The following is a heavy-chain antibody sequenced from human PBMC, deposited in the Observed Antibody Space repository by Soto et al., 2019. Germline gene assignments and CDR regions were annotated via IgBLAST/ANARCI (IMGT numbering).Heavy chain of an antibody. CDR2: IIPILGIA. Sequence: GASVKVSCTASGGTFSSYTISWVRQAPGQGLEWMGRIIPILGIANYAQKFQGRVTITADKSTSTAYMELSSLRSEDTAVYYCATVLRYFDWLGPDAFDIWGQGTMVTVSS. V-gene: IGHV1-69*02. CDR3: ATVLRYFDWLGPDAFDI. J-gene: IGHJ3*02. D-gene: IGHD3-9*01. CDR1: GGTFSSYT.